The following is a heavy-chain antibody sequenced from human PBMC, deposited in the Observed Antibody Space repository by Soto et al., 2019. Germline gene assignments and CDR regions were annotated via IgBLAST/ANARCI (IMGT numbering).Heavy chain of an antibody. CDR2: FSWNSGNI. J-gene: IGHJ4*02. D-gene: IGHD2-2*01. V-gene: IGHV3-9*01. CDR1: GFTFDDYA. Sequence: EVQLVESGGGLVQPGRSLRLSCVASGFTFDDYAMHWVRQAPGKGLEWVSGFSWNSGNIGYADSVKGRFTISRDNAKNSMYLQMDSLRAEDTALYYCAKDHCSSTSCYFDNWGQGTLVTVSS. CDR3: AKDHCSSTSCYFDN.